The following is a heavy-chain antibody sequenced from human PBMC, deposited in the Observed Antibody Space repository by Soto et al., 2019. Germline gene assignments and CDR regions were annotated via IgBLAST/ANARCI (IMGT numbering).Heavy chain of an antibody. D-gene: IGHD3-10*01. V-gene: IGHV1-2*02. CDR2: INPYSGGA. Sequence: ASVKVSCKASGYTFTGYFIHWVRQARGQGLEWMGWINPYSGGADYAQSFQGRVTMTRDTSISTVYMEVSRLRFDDTAVYYCAIVIRGAYYNSPLDTWGQGSVVTVS. CDR3: AIVIRGAYYNSPLDT. J-gene: IGHJ5*02. CDR1: GYTFTGYF.